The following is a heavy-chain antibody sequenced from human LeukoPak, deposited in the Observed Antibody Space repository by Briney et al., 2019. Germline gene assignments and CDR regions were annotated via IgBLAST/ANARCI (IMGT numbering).Heavy chain of an antibody. CDR3: ARVAVFGELLSDY. CDR1: GFTFSSYE. V-gene: IGHV3-48*03. Sequence: GGSLRLSCAASGFTFSSYEMNWVRQAPGKGLEWVSYISSSGSTIYYADSVKGRFTISRDNAKNSLYLQMNSLRAEDTAVYYCARVAVFGELLSDYWGQGTLVTVSS. D-gene: IGHD3-10*02. J-gene: IGHJ4*02. CDR2: ISSSGSTI.